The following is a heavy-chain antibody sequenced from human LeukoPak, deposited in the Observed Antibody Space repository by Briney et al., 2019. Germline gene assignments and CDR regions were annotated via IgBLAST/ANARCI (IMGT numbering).Heavy chain of an antibody. CDR3: ARVYDSSGYYYHTFDY. CDR1: GYTFTGYY. V-gene: IGHV1-2*02. CDR2: INPNSGGT. D-gene: IGHD3-22*01. Sequence: ASVKVSCKASGYTFTGYYMHWVRQAPGQGLEWMGWINPNSGGTNYAQKFQGRVTMTRDTSISTAYMELSRLRSDDTAVYYCARVYDSSGYYYHTFDYWGQGTLVTVSS. J-gene: IGHJ4*02.